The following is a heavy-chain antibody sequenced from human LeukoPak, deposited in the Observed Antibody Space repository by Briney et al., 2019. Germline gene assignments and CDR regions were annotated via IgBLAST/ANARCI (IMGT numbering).Heavy chain of an antibody. D-gene: IGHD2-15*01. CDR3: ARLGYCSGGSCYDFDY. Sequence: SETLSLTCTVSGGSISSSSYYWGWIRQPPGKGLEWIGSIYYSGSTYYNPSLKSRVTISVETSKNQFSLKLSSVTAADTAVYYCARLGYCSGGSCYDFDYWGQGTLVTVSS. CDR2: IYYSGST. CDR1: GGSISSSSYY. J-gene: IGHJ4*02. V-gene: IGHV4-39*01.